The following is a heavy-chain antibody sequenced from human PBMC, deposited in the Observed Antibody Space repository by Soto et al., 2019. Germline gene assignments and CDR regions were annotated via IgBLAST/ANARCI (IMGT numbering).Heavy chain of an antibody. CDR1: AFSLSTGGVG. J-gene: IGHJ6*02. Sequence: QITLKESGPTLVKPTQTLTLTCTFSAFSLSTGGVGVGWIRQPPGKALEWLALIYWDDDKRYSPSLRSRLTITNDTSKNQVVLTITNMDPVDTATYYCIQSRCGGDCLQSYASYYYYGMDVWGQGTTVTVSS. V-gene: IGHV2-5*02. CDR2: IYWDDDK. CDR3: IQSRCGGDCLQSYASYYYYGMDV. D-gene: IGHD2-21*02.